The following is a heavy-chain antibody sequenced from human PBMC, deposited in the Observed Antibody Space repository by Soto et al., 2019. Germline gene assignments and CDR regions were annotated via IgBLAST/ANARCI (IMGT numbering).Heavy chain of an antibody. V-gene: IGHV3-23*01. Sequence: EVQLLESGGGLVQPGGSLRLSCAASGFTFSSCAMSWVRQAPGKGLEWVSGISGSGGSTNYADSVKGRFTISRDNSKNTLYLQMNSLRAEDTAVYYCASAAREYYYYGMDVWGQGTTVTVSS. CDR3: ASAAREYYYYGMDV. CDR1: GFTFSSCA. J-gene: IGHJ6*02. CDR2: ISGSGGST.